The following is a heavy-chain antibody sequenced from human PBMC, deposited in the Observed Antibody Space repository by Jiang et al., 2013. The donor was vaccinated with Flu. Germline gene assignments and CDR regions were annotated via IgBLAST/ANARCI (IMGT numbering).Heavy chain of an antibody. CDR3: ARIGTEVGATTGFSDYYYGMDV. CDR1: GFSLSNARMG. D-gene: IGHD1-26*01. CDR2: IFSNDEK. J-gene: IGHJ6*04. V-gene: IGHV2-26*01. Sequence: KPTQTLTLTCTVSGFSLSNARMGVSWIRQPPGKALEWLAHIFSNDEKSYSTSLKSRLTISKDTSKSQVVLTMTNMDPVDTATYYCARIGTEVGATTGFSDYYYGMDVWGKGTTVTVSS.